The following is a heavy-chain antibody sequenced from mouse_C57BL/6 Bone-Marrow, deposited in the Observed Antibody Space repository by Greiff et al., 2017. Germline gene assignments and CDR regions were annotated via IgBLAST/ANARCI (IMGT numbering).Heavy chain of an antibody. Sequence: VQLQQSGAELVKPGASVKLSCTASGFNIKDYYMHWVKQRTEQGLEWIGRIDPEDGDTKYAPKFQGKATITADTSSTTAYLQLSSLTSEATAVYDCARSRGAAQASWFADWGQRTLVTVSA. J-gene: IGHJ3*01. CDR3: ARSRGAAQASWFAD. V-gene: IGHV14-2*01. CDR1: GFNIKDYY. CDR2: IDPEDGDT. D-gene: IGHD3-2*02.